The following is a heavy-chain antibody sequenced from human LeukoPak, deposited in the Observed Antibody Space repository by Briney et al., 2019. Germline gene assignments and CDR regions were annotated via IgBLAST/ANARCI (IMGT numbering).Heavy chain of an antibody. J-gene: IGHJ5*01. V-gene: IGHV3-23*01. CDR2: ITGSGDTT. Sequence: GGSLRLSCAVSGFSFSSYAMSWVRQAPGKGLEWVSGITGSGDTTYYADSVKGRFTISRDNSKNTLYLQMNSLRAEDTAVYYCAKDDNWLQFESWGQGTLDTVSS. D-gene: IGHD5-24*01. CDR3: AKDDNWLQFES. CDR1: GFSFSSYA.